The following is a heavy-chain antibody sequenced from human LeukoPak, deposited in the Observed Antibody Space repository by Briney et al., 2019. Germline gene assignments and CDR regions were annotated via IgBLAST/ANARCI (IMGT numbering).Heavy chain of an antibody. CDR3: ARHSWYSSSWSPFDY. D-gene: IGHD6-13*01. J-gene: IGHJ4*02. V-gene: IGHV4-39*01. Sequence: SETLSLTCTVSGGSISSSSYYWGWIRQPPGKGLEWIGSIYYSGSTYYNPSLKSRATISVDTSKNQFSLKLSSVTAADTAVYYCARHSWYSSSWSPFDYWGQGTLVTVSS. CDR2: IYYSGST. CDR1: GGSISSSSYY.